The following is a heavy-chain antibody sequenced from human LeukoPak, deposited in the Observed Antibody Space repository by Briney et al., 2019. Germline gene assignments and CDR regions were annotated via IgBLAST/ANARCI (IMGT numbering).Heavy chain of an antibody. CDR3: ARVGVDDSGNIIKYFFDY. Sequence: SETLSLTCTLSGGPISNYQWSWIRQPPGKGLEWIGNIYYSGTANYNPSLKSRVIVSVDTSKNQFSLKLSPVTAADTAVYYCARVGVDDSGNIIKYFFDYWGQGTLVTVSS. J-gene: IGHJ4*02. D-gene: IGHD4-23*01. V-gene: IGHV4-59*01. CDR1: GGPISNYQ. CDR2: IYYSGTA.